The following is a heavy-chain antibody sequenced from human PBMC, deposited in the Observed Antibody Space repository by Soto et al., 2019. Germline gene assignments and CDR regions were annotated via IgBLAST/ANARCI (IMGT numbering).Heavy chain of an antibody. CDR3: ARLFRSSWYNWFDP. CDR2: IYYSGST. CDR1: GGSISSYY. V-gene: IGHV4-59*08. J-gene: IGHJ5*02. Sequence: SETLSLTCTVSGGSISSYYWSWIRQPPGKGLEWIGYIYYSGSTNYNPSLKSRVTISVDTSKNQFSLKLSPVTAADTAVYYCARLFRSSWYNWFDPWGQGTLATVSS. D-gene: IGHD6-13*01.